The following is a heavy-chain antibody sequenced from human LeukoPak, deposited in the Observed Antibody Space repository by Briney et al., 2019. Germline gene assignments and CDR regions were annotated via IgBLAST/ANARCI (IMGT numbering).Heavy chain of an antibody. CDR3: AKEWMDSGWSSPLFD. CDR2: ISWDGGST. V-gene: IGHV3-43*01. J-gene: IGHJ4*02. CDR1: GFTFDDYT. Sequence: PGGSLRLSCAASGFTFDDYTMHWVRQAPGKGLEWVSLISWDGGSTYYADSVKGRFTISRDNSRNSLYLQMNSLRTEDTALYYCAKEWMDSGWSSPLFDWGQGTLVTVSS. D-gene: IGHD6-19*01.